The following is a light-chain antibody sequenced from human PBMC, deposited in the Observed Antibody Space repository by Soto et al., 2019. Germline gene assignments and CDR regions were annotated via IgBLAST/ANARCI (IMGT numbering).Light chain of an antibody. CDR1: QSVSSN. CDR3: QQRSNWPPYT. J-gene: IGKJ2*01. V-gene: IGKV3-15*01. Sequence: EIVMTQSPATLSVSPGERATLSCRASQSVSSNLAWYQQKPGQAPRLLIYGASTMATGIPARLSGSGSGTEFTLTISSLQSEDFAVYYCQQRSNWPPYTFGQGTKLEIK. CDR2: GAS.